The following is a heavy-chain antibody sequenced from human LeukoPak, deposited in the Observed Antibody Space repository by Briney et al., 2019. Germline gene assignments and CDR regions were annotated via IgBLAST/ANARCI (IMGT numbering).Heavy chain of an antibody. CDR2: IRHDGSQT. J-gene: IGHJ4*02. V-gene: IGHV3-7*01. CDR1: GFTFSTYG. D-gene: IGHD1-14*01. Sequence: GGSLRLSCAASGFTFSTYGIHWVRQAPGKGLEWVANIRHDGSQTYYLDSVKGRFTISRDNAKNEVYLEMNNLRGADTAVYYCATGANLFQFWGQGTLVTVSS. CDR3: ATGANLFQF.